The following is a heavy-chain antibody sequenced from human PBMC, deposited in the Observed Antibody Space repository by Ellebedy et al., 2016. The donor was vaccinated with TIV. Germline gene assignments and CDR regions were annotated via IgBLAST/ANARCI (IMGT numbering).Heavy chain of an antibody. V-gene: IGHV3-64*04. CDR3: AKDPRVVREYYGMDD. Sequence: GESLKISCAASGFTFSSYTMHWVRQAPGKGLEFVSVLKSDGGSSYYADSVKGRFTISRDNSKNTLYLKMDRLRAEDTAVYYCAKDPRVVREYYGMDDWGQGNTVTVSS. D-gene: IGHD3-16*02. J-gene: IGHJ6*02. CDR2: LKSDGGSS. CDR1: GFTFSSYT.